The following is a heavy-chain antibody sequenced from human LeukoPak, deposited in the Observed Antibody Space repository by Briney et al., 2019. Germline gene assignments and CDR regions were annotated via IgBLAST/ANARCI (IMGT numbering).Heavy chain of an antibody. D-gene: IGHD1-7*01. V-gene: IGHV3-7*01. CDR1: GFTFSSYW. Sequence: GGSLRLSCATSGFTFSSYWMSWVRQAPGKGPEWVANIKEDGSEKYYVDSVKGRFTISRDNAKNSLYLQMNSLRAEDTAVYYCARERNYIVFDYWGQGTLVTVSS. CDR2: IKEDGSEK. CDR3: ARERNYIVFDY. J-gene: IGHJ4*02.